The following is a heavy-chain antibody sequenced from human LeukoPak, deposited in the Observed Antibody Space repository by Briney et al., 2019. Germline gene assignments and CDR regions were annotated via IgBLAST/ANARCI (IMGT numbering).Heavy chain of an antibody. CDR2: IYTSGST. Sequence: NPSQTLSLTCTVSGGSISSGSYYWSWIRQPAGKGLEWIGRIYTSGSTNYNPSLKSRVTISVDTSKNQFSLRLSSVTAADTAVYYCARTQREGGRGVYFDYWGQGTLVTVSS. CDR3: ARTQREGGRGVYFDY. V-gene: IGHV4-61*02. CDR1: GGSISSGSYY. J-gene: IGHJ4*02. D-gene: IGHD2-15*01.